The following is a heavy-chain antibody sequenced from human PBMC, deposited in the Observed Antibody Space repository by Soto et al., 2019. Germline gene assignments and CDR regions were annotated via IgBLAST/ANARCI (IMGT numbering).Heavy chain of an antibody. V-gene: IGHV1-8*01. D-gene: IGHD3-10*01. CDR3: ARATNYYGSGSYSSGFDAFDI. CDR1: GYTFTSYD. CDR2: MNPNSGNT. Sequence: ASVTVSCKASGYTFTSYDINWVRQATGQGLEWMGWMNPNSGNTGYAQKFQGRVTMTRSTSISTAYMELSSLRSEDTAVYYCARATNYYGSGSYSSGFDAFDIWGQGTMVTVSS. J-gene: IGHJ3*02.